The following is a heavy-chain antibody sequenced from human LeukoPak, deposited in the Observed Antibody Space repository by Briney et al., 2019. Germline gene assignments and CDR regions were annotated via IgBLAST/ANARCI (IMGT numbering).Heavy chain of an antibody. CDR2: IHSSGST. J-gene: IGHJ3*01. CDR1: GDSINNAGYH. D-gene: IGHD1-1*01. V-gene: IGHV4-31*03. Sequence: SETLSLTCTVSGDSINNAGYHWTWIRQHPGKGLEWIVHIHSSGSTSYNPSLKSRLSISLDTSQNQFSLKLHSVTAADTAVYYCARDFTKTASPDAFDFWGQGTLVTVS. CDR3: ARDFTKTASPDAFDF.